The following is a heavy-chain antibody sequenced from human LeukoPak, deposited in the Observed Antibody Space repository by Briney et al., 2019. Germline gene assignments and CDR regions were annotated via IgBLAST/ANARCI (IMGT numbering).Heavy chain of an antibody. CDR2: ISWNSGSI. CDR3: AKENMAFDY. CDR1: GFTFDDYA. Sequence: PGGSLRLSCAASGFTFDDYAMHWVRQAPGKGLEWVSGISWNSGSIGYADSVKGRFTISRDNAKNSLYLQMNSLRAEDTALYYCAKENMAFDYWGQGTLVTVSS. V-gene: IGHV3-9*01. D-gene: IGHD5-24*01. J-gene: IGHJ4*02.